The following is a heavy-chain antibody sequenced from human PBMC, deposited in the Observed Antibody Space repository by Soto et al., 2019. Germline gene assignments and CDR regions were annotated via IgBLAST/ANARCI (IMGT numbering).Heavy chain of an antibody. Sequence: AGGSLRLSCAGSGFTFISTGMSWVRQAPGQGLEWVSAITGNGDTTYYADSVKGRFTISRDNSKSTLYLQMNSLRAEDTAVYYCAKIDGYFDYWGQGTLVTVSS. D-gene: IGHD3-22*01. CDR2: ITGNGDTT. J-gene: IGHJ4*02. CDR3: AKIDGYFDY. V-gene: IGHV3-23*01. CDR1: GFTFISTG.